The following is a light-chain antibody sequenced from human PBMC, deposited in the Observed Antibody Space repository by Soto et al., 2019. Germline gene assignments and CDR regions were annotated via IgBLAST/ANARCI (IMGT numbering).Light chain of an antibody. V-gene: IGKV1-39*01. J-gene: IGKJ2*01. CDR1: QSISYY. CDR2: AAS. Sequence: DIQMTQSPSSLSASVGDRVTITCRARQSISYYLNWYQQKPGKAPELLIYAASSLQSGVPSRFSGSGSGTEFTLTISSLQPEDFATYFCQQSYFTLYTFGQGT. CDR3: QQSYFTLYT.